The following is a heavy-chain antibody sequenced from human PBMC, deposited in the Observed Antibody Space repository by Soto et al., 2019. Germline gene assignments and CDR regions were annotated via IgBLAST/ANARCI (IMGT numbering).Heavy chain of an antibody. V-gene: IGHV3-23*01. CDR1: GFTFSSYA. J-gene: IGHJ1*01. Sequence: EVQLLESGGGLVQPGGSLRLSCAASGFTFSSYAMSWVRQAPGKGLEWVSAISGSGGSTYYADSVKGRFTISSDNSKNTLYLQMNSLRAEDTAVYYCAKLEWGGSRPFEHWGQGTLVTVSS. CDR2: ISGSGGST. D-gene: IGHD2-15*01. CDR3: AKLEWGGSRPFEH.